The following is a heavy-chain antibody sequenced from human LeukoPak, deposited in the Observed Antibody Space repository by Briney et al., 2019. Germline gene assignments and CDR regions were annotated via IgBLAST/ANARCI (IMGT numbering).Heavy chain of an antibody. D-gene: IGHD2-21*01. Sequence: GGPLRLSCAASGFTFSSYSMNWVRQAPGKGLEWVSSISSSSSYIYYADSVKGRFTISRDNAKNSLYLQMNSLRAEDTAVYYCARDPGPFAPLDDWGQGTLVTVSS. V-gene: IGHV3-21*01. CDR2: ISSSSSYI. CDR1: GFTFSSYS. J-gene: IGHJ4*02. CDR3: ARDPGPFAPLDD.